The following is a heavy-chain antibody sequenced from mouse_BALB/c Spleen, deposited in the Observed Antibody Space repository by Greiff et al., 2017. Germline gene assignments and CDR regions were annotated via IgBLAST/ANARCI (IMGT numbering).Heavy chain of an antibody. CDR2: IYPGNSDT. CDR1: GYSFTSYW. Sequence: EVQLQESGTVLARPGASVKMSCKASGYSFTSYWMHWVKQRPGQGLEWIGAIYPGNSDTSYNQKFKGKAKLTAVTSASTAYMELSSLTNEDSAVYYCTRESYDGSWFAYWGQGTLVTVSA. V-gene: IGHV1-5*01. D-gene: IGHD2-3*01. CDR3: TRESYDGSWFAY. J-gene: IGHJ3*01.